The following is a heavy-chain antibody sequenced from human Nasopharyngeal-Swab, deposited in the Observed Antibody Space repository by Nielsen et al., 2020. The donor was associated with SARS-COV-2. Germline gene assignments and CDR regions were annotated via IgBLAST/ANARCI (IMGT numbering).Heavy chain of an antibody. Sequence: GGSLRLSCAASGFTLSSYGMHWVRQAPGKGREWVAVISHEETNKDCADSVKGRFSVSRDNSKNAVYLQMSSLSSEDTAIYDCVRDSRKYCRNIDCYMRNWFDPWGQGILVTVSS. J-gene: IGHJ5*02. V-gene: IGHV3-30*03. CDR1: GFTLSSYG. CDR2: ISHEETNK. D-gene: IGHD2-21*02. CDR3: VRDSRKYCRNIDCYMRNWFDP.